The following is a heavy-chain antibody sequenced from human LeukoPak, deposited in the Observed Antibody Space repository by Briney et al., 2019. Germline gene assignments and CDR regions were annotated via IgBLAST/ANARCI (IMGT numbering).Heavy chain of an antibody. V-gene: IGHV3-7*01. D-gene: IGHD1-26*01. J-gene: IGHJ3*02. CDR3: ARDFRGTYFEADAFDI. Sequence: GGSLRLSCAASGFTFSTYWMSWVRQAPGKGLEWVANIKQDGSEKYYVDSVKGRFTISRDNAENLLYLQMNSLRAEDTAVYYCARDFRGTYFEADAFDIWGQGTMVTVSS. CDR1: GFTFSTYW. CDR2: IKQDGSEK.